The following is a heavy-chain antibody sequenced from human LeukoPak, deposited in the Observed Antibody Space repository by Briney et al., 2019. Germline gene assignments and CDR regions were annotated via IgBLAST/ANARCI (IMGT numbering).Heavy chain of an antibody. J-gene: IGHJ4*02. Sequence: GGSLRLTCAASGFTFSSYSMNWVRQAPGKGLEWVSHITASGTAMFYADSVKGRFTISRDNAKNSLYLQMNGLRDEDTAVYYCASSGSYRFDYWGQGTLVTVSS. CDR1: GFTFSSYS. CDR3: ASSGSYRFDY. CDR2: ITASGTAM. V-gene: IGHV3-48*02. D-gene: IGHD1-26*01.